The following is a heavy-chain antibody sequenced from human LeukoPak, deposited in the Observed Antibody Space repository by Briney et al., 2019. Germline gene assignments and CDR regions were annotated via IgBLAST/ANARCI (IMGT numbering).Heavy chain of an antibody. CDR2: ISGSGGTA. CDR1: GFTFSIYA. Sequence: GGSLRLSCAASGFTFSIYAMSWVRQAPGKGLEWVSAISGSGGTAYYADSVKGRFTISRDNSRNTLYLQMNSLRAEDTAVYYCAKDLDRFGPFDYWGQGTLVTVSS. V-gene: IGHV3-23*01. D-gene: IGHD3-10*01. J-gene: IGHJ4*02. CDR3: AKDLDRFGPFDY.